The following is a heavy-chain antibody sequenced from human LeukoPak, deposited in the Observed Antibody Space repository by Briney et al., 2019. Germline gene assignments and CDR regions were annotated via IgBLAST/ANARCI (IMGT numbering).Heavy chain of an antibody. V-gene: IGHV3-53*01. CDR2: IYSSGNT. J-gene: IGHJ5*02. CDR3: ARGARRICTSTSCPFDP. CDR1: GFTVSSNY. D-gene: IGHD2-2*01. Sequence: GGSLRLSCAASGFTVSSNYMSWVRQAPGKGLEWVSVIYSSGNTYYADSVKGRFTISRDNSKNTLYLQMNSLRAEDTAVYYCARGARRICTSTSCPFDPWGQGTLVTVSS.